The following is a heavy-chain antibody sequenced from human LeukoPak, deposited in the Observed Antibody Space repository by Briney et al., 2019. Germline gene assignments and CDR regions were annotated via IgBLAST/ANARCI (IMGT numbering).Heavy chain of an antibody. J-gene: IGHJ5*02. V-gene: IGHV3-7*01. CDR3: ARSLVVGATYPYH. CDR1: GFTFSSYW. D-gene: IGHD1-26*01. CDR2: IKRDGSEK. Sequence: GGSLRLSCAASGFTFSSYWMSWVRQAPGKGLEWVANIKRDGSEKYYVDSVKGRFTISRDNAKDSLYLQLNSLRAEDTAVYYCARSLVVGATYPYHWGRGTLVTVSS.